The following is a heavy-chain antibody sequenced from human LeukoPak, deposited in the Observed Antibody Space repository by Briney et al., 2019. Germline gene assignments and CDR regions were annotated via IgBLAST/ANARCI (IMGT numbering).Heavy chain of an antibody. Sequence: PGGSLTLACAAAGFTFRDSSMTWVSQPPGRGLEWVATITDTGGRAYYVDSVKGRFTISRDNSWDTLFLQMNSLRPEDTAMYYGARGSGWYQWGQGTLVTVSS. CDR2: ITDTGGRA. V-gene: IGHV3-23*01. J-gene: IGHJ4*02. D-gene: IGHD6-19*01. CDR3: ARGSGWYQ. CDR1: GFTFRDSS.